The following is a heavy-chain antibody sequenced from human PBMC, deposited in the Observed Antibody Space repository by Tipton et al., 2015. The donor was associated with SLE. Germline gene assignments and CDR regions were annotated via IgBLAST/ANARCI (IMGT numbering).Heavy chain of an antibody. D-gene: IGHD6-19*01. V-gene: IGHV4-39*07. J-gene: IGHJ5*02. CDR1: GGSISSRNYY. CDR2: IYYSGIT. Sequence: TLSLTYTVSGGSISSRNYYWGWIRQPPGKGLEWIGGIYYSGITYYNPSLKGRVIMSVDTSKNQFSLRLISVTAADTAVYFCGRASGWVSLNWFDPWGQGTLVTVSS. CDR3: GRASGWVSLNWFDP.